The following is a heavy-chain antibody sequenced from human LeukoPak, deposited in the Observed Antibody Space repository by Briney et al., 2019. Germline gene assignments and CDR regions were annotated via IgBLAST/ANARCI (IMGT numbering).Heavy chain of an antibody. V-gene: IGHV5-51*01. Sequence: GESLKISCKGSGYSFTSYWIGWVRQMPGKGLEWMGIIYPGDSDTRYSPSFQGQVTISADKSISTAYLQWSSLKASDTATYYCARIYCGGDCYSGAFDIWGQGTMVTVSS. CDR3: ARIYCGGDCYSGAFDI. CDR2: IYPGDSDT. CDR1: GYSFTSYW. J-gene: IGHJ3*02. D-gene: IGHD2-21*02.